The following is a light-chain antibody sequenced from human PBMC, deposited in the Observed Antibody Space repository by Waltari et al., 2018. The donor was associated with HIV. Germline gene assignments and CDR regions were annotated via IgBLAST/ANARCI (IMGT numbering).Light chain of an antibody. Sequence: ELVLTQSPGTLSLSPGERATLSSRASQRVSSSPLTWYQQKPGQAPGLLIYSTSSRATGIPNRFSGSGSGTDFTRTISRLEPEDFAVYYCQQYVGSLWTFGQGTKVEIK. J-gene: IGKJ1*01. CDR1: QRVSSSP. V-gene: IGKV3-20*01. CDR3: QQYVGSLWT. CDR2: STS.